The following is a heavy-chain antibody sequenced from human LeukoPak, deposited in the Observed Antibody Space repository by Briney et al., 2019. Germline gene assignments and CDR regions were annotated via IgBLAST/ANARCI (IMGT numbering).Heavy chain of an antibody. CDR1: GYTFTSSD. V-gene: IGHV1-8*03. CDR2: MNPNSGNT. D-gene: IGHD1-14*01. Sequence: ASVKVSCKASGYTFTSSDINWVRQATGQGLEWMGWMNPNSGNTGYAQKFQGRVTITRNTSISTAYMELSSLRSEDTAVYYCARGAGPIGRDAFDIWGQGTMVTVSS. CDR3: ARGAGPIGRDAFDI. J-gene: IGHJ3*02.